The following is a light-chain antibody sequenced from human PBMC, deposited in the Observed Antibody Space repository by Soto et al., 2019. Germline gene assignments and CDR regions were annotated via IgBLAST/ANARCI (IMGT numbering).Light chain of an antibody. CDR3: QTWGTGIQV. CDR1: SGHRSDA. Sequence: QLVLTQSPSASASLGASVKLTCTLSSGHRSDAIAWHQQQPEKGPRYLMKLNSDGSHNKGDGIPDRFSGSSSGAERYLTISSLQSEDEADYYCQTWGTGIQVFGGGTKLTVL. CDR2: LNSDGSH. J-gene: IGLJ2*01. V-gene: IGLV4-69*01.